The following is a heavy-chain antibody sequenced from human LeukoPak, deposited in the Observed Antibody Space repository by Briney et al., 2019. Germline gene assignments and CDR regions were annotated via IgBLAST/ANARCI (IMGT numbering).Heavy chain of an antibody. CDR3: ASTINSSDYYPDAFDI. CDR2: ISGSGGST. D-gene: IGHD3-22*01. J-gene: IGHJ3*02. CDR1: GFTFSSYA. Sequence: PGGSLRLSCAASGFTFSSYAMSWVRQAPGKGLEWVSAISGSGGSTYYADSVKGRFTISRDNSKNTLYLQMNSLRAEDTAVYYCASTINSSDYYPDAFDIWGQGTMVTVSS. V-gene: IGHV3-23*01.